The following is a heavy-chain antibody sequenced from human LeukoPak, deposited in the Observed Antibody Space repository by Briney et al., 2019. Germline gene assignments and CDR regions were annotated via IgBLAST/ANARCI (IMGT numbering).Heavy chain of an antibody. CDR2: ISSSSSTI. CDR3: ARYDYDSSAYYYIDY. Sequence: GGSLRLSCAASGFTFSSYSMNWVRQTPGKGLEWVSYISSSSSTIYYADSVKGRFTISRDDAKNSLYLQMNSLRAEDTAVYYCARYDYDSSAYYYIDYWGQGTLVTVSS. D-gene: IGHD3-22*01. CDR1: GFTFSSYS. J-gene: IGHJ4*02. V-gene: IGHV3-48*01.